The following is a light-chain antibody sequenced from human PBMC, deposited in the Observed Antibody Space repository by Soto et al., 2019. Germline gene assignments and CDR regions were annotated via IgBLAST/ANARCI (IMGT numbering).Light chain of an antibody. V-gene: IGKV3-20*01. CDR3: QQYGSSHPWT. J-gene: IGKJ1*01. CDR2: GAS. CDR1: QSVSSSY. Sequence: EIALTQSPGTLSLSPGQRATLSCRASQSVSSSYLAWYQQKPGQAPRLLIYGASSSATGIPDRFSGSGSGTDFTLTISRLEPDDFAVYYCQQYGSSHPWTFGQGTKVEIK.